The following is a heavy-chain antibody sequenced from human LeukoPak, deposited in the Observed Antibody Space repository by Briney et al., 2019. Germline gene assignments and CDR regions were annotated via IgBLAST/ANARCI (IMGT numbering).Heavy chain of an antibody. J-gene: IGHJ3*02. Sequence: TSETLSLTCNVSGDSLTSNFGSWIRQTPGKGLEWVGYVFHSGTTNYRPSLKSRVTISLDTSKKQIYLTLASVTAADTALYYCARRMATVTDAFDIWGRGTMVSVSS. CDR2: VFHSGTT. CDR1: GDSLTSNF. V-gene: IGHV4-59*08. CDR3: ARRMATVTDAFDI. D-gene: IGHD5-24*01.